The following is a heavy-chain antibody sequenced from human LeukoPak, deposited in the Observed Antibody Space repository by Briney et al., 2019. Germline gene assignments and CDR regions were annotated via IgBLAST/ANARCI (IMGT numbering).Heavy chain of an antibody. Sequence: PSETLSLTCTVSGGSISSYYWSWIRQPPGKELEWIGYIYYSGSTNYNPSLKSRVTISVDTSKNQFSLKLSSVTAADTAVYYCARGDPDNSSSWYLVDYWGQGTLVTVSS. D-gene: IGHD6-13*01. CDR2: IYYSGST. V-gene: IGHV4-59*01. CDR3: ARGDPDNSSSWYLVDY. CDR1: GGSISSYY. J-gene: IGHJ4*02.